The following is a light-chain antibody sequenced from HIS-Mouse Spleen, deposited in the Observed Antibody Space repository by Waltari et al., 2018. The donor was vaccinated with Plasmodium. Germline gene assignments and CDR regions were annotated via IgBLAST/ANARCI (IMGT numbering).Light chain of an antibody. Sequence: SYELTQPSSVSVSPGQTARITCSGDVLAKNYARWFQQQPGQAPVLVIYKDSERPSGNPERFSGSSSGTTVTLTISGAQVEDEADYYCYSAADNNLVFGGGTKLTVL. CDR2: KDS. CDR3: YSAADNNLV. V-gene: IGLV3-27*01. J-gene: IGLJ3*02. CDR1: VLAKNY.